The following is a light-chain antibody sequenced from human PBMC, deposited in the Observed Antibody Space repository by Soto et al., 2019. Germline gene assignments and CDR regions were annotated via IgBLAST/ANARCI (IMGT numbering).Light chain of an antibody. CDR3: QKYDNAPLT. V-gene: IGKV1-27*01. Sequence: IQMTQAPSSLSASVGDRVTITCRARQDISTSLAWYQQKPGKVPKLLISAAYTLQSGVPPRFSGSGSGTDFTLTISSLQPEDVATYYCQKYDNAPLTFGGGTKVEIK. CDR1: QDISTS. CDR2: AAY. J-gene: IGKJ4*01.